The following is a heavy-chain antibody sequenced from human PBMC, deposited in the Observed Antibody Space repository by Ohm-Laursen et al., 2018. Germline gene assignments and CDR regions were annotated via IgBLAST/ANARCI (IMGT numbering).Heavy chain of an antibody. CDR2: ISHTGST. CDR3: ASSPGMIRGAPAY. V-gene: IGHV4-34*01. J-gene: IGHJ4*02. D-gene: IGHD3-10*01. Sequence: TLSLTCAVYGGSFSAYYWTWIRQPPGKGLEWIGEISHTGSTNYNPSLKSRVNISVDTSKNQFSLKVTSVTAADTAVYYCASSPGMIRGAPAYWGQGTLVTVSS. CDR1: GGSFSAYY.